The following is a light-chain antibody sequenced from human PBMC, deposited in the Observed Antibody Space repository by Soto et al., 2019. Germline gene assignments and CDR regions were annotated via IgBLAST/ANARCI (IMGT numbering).Light chain of an antibody. V-gene: IGLV1-40*01. Sequence: QLVLTQPPSVSGALGQRVTISCTGSSSNIGGGYDVHWYQQLPGTAPKLLIYGNSNRPSGVPDRFSGSKSGTSASLAITGLQAEDEADYYFQSYDSSLSGYVVFGGGTKVSVL. CDR3: QSYDSSLSGYVV. CDR1: SSNIGGGYD. CDR2: GNS. J-gene: IGLJ2*01.